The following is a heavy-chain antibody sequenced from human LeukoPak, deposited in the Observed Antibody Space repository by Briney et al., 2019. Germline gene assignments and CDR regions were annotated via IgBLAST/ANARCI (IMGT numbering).Heavy chain of an antibody. D-gene: IGHD3-22*01. CDR3: ARDAYYYDSSGHDY. CDR1: GFTFSSYG. J-gene: IGHJ4*02. Sequence: PGGSLRLSCAASGFTFSSYGMHWVRQAPGKGLEWVAVISYDGSNKYYADSVKGRFTISRDNAKNSLYLQMNSLRAEDTAVYYCARDAYYYDSSGHDYWGQGTLVTVSS. CDR2: ISYDGSNK. V-gene: IGHV3-30*03.